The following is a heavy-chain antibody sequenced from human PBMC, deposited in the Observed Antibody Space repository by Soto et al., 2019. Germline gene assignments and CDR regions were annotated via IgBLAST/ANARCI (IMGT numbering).Heavy chain of an antibody. D-gene: IGHD5-18*01. V-gene: IGHV4-59*01. J-gene: IGHJ4*02. CDR1: GGSISSYY. CDR3: ARGDTYFDY. Sequence: SETLSLTCTVSGGSISSYYWSWIRQPPGKGLEWIGYIYYSGSTNYNPSLKSRVTISVDTSKNQFSLKLSSVTAADTAVYYCARGDTYFDYWGQGTLVTVSS. CDR2: IYYSGST.